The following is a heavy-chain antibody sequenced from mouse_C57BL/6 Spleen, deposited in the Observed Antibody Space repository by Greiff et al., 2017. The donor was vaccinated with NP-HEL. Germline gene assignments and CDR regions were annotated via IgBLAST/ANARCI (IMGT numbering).Heavy chain of an antibody. J-gene: IGHJ1*03. D-gene: IGHD5-1*01. CDR3: AVPWRHFGV. CDR1: GFTFSDYG. CDR2: ISSGSSTI. Sequence: DVMLVESGGGLVKPGGSLKLSCAASGFTFSDYGMYWVRQAPEKGLEWVAYISSGSSTIYYADTVKGRFTISRDNAKNTLFLQMTSLRSEDTAMYYCAVPWRHFGVWATGTTVTDSS. V-gene: IGHV5-17*01.